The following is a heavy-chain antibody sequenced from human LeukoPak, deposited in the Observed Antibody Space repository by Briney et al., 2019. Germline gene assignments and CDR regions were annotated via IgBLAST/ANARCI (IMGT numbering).Heavy chain of an antibody. Sequence: SETPSITCSVSGGYISSSSYYWGWLRPPPGKGLELIGRCYYSGSTYYRPSLKSRVPISVDTSKNQFSLKLSSVTAADTAVYYCARASSYSVEYFDLCVRGTLVTVSP. V-gene: IGHV4-39*01. D-gene: IGHD1-26*01. CDR1: GGYISSSSYY. CDR3: ARASSYSVEYFDL. CDR2: CYYSGST. J-gene: IGHJ2*01.